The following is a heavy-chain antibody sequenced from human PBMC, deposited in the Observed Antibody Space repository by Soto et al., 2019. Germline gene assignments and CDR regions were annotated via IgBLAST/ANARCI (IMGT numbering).Heavy chain of an antibody. CDR3: ARGVGYSSSSNWFDP. CDR2: INTNTGNP. D-gene: IGHD6-13*01. CDR1: GYTFTSYA. V-gene: IGHV7-4-1*01. Sequence: GASVKVSCKASGYTFTSYAMNWVRQAPGQGLEWMGWINTNTGNPTYAQGFTGRYVFSLDTPVSTAYLQICSLKAENTTVYSGARGVGYSSSSNWFDPWGQGTMVTVSS. J-gene: IGHJ5*02.